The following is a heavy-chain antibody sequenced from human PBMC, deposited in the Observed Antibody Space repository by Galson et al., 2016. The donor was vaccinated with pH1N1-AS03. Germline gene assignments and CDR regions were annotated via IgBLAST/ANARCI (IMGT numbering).Heavy chain of an antibody. D-gene: IGHD1-1*01. Sequence: ETLSLTCAVSGGSMTSPDWWTWVRQPPGKGLEWIGEVHYSGTTSYNPSLNSRVTMSIDKSNNQFSLHLGSVTAADTAGYFCASAGDHTPGYNDWGQGALVTVSS. CDR3: ASAGDHTPGYND. CDR1: GGSMTSPDW. V-gene: IGHV4-4*01. CDR2: VHYSGTT. J-gene: IGHJ4*02.